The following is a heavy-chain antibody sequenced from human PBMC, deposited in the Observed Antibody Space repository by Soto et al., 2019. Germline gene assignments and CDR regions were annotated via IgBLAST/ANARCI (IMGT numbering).Heavy chain of an antibody. CDR1: GFTFSYYS. CDR3: ARGRPNNYFDY. V-gene: IGHV3-48*01. D-gene: IGHD2-8*01. CDR2: ISSSGSTI. Sequence: AGGSLRLSCAASGFTFSYYSMNWVRQAPGRGLEWVSYISSSGSTIYYVDSVKGRFTISRDNAKNSLYLQMNSLRAEDTAVYYCARGRPNNYFDYWGQGTRVTVSS. J-gene: IGHJ4*02.